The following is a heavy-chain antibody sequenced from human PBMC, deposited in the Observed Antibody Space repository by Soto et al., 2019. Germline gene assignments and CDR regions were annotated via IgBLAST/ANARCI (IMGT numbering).Heavy chain of an antibody. CDR1: GFTFSNAW. CDR2: IKSKTDGGTA. J-gene: IGHJ4*02. D-gene: IGHD2-15*01. Sequence: EVQLVESGGGLVKPGGSLRLSCAASGFTFSNAWMNWVRQAPGKGLEWVGRIKSKTDGGTADYAAPVKGRFTISRDDSKNTLYVQMNTLKSEDTAVYYCTIDAWELLACDYWGQGTLVTVSS. V-gene: IGHV3-15*07. CDR3: TIDAWELLACDY.